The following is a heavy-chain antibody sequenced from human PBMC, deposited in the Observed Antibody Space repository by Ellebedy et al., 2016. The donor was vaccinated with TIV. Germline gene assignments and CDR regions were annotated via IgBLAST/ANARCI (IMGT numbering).Heavy chain of an antibody. V-gene: IGHV3-33*06. CDR1: GFTFGDYG. CDR3: AKDRLGAMLGFDS. J-gene: IGHJ4*02. Sequence: GGSLRLXXAASGFTFGDYGMHWVRQAPGKGLEWVAVVWNDGSKECYADSVKGRFTISRDNSKNTIYLQMNSLRVEDTAVYYCAKDRLGAMLGFDSWGQGTLVTVSS. D-gene: IGHD1-26*01. CDR2: VWNDGSKE.